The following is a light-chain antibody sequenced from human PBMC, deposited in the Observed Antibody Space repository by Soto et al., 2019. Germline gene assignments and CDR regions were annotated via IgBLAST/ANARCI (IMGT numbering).Light chain of an antibody. V-gene: IGLV2-14*03. CDR1: SSDVGGYNY. CDR3: NSYASVNSPVL. Sequence: QSALTQPASLSGSPGQSITSSCTGTSSDVGGYNYVSWYQQHPGKAPRLMIYGVSNRPLGVSYRFAGSKSGNTASLTISGLQSEDEADYYCNSYASVNSPVLFGGGTKLTVL. J-gene: IGLJ2*01. CDR2: GVS.